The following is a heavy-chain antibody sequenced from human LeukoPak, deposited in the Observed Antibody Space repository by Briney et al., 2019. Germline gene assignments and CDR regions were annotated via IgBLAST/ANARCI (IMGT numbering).Heavy chain of an antibody. CDR1: GFTFSSYW. Sequence: PGGSLRLSCAASGFTFSSYWMSWVRQTPGKGLEWVANIKNDGSGKYYVDSVKGRFTISRDNAKNSLYLQMNSLRAEDTAVYYCARDRSNERYYYDSSGDFDHWGQGTLATVSS. CDR3: ARDRSNERYYYDSSGDFDH. D-gene: IGHD3-22*01. J-gene: IGHJ4*02. CDR2: IKNDGSGK. V-gene: IGHV3-7*01.